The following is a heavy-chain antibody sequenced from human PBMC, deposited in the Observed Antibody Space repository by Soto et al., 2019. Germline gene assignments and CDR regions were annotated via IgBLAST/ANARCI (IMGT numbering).Heavy chain of an antibody. D-gene: IGHD5-12*01. CDR1: GVTFSDYD. CDR2: VSSSSSSI. J-gene: IGHJ5*02. V-gene: IGHV3-48*02. Sequence: PGGSLRLSCAASGVTFSDYDVNGVRKAPGKGLEWVSFVSSSSSSIYYADSVKGRFTISRDNAKKSLYLQMNSLRDEDTAVYYCARRESARGIDSNWFDPWGQGTLVTVSS. CDR3: ARRESARGIDSNWFDP.